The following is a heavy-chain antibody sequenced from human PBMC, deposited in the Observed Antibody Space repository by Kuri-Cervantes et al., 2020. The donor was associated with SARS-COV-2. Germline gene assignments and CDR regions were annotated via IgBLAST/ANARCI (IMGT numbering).Heavy chain of an antibody. CDR3: VPSYYDSSNNDAFDI. J-gene: IGHJ3*02. Sequence: SVKFFCKAAGFTFTNSAIQWGRQARGQRLEWLVWTVVASGTTNYAPSCQERVTITRDMSTSTVYMELSSLRSDDTAAYYCVPSYYDSSNNDAFDIWGQGTLVTVSS. V-gene: IGHV1-58*02. D-gene: IGHD3-22*01. CDR1: GFTFTNSA. CDR2: TVVASGTT.